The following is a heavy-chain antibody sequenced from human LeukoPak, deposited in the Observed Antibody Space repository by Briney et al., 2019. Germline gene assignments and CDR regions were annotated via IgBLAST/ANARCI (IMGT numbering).Heavy chain of an antibody. J-gene: IGHJ4*02. CDR1: GYTFTGYY. CDR3: AVLVGGTNFTY. Sequence: ASVKDSCKASGYTFTGYYIHWVRQALGQGLEWMGWINPNSGGTIFAQKFQGRVSMTRDTSISTAYMELRRLRSDDTAVYYCAVLVGGTNFTYWGQGTLVTASS. CDR2: INPNSGGT. D-gene: IGHD1-26*01. V-gene: IGHV1-2*02.